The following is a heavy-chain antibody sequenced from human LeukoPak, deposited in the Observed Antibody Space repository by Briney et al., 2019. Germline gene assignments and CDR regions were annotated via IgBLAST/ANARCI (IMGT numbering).Heavy chain of an antibody. CDR3: ARVPPWITMVRPYYFDY. CDR1: GYTFTGYY. V-gene: IGHV1-2*02. D-gene: IGHD3-10*01. CDR2: INPNSGGT. Sequence: ASVKVSCKASGYTFTGYYMHWVRQAPGQGLEWMGWINPNSGGTNYAQKFQGRVTMTRDTSISTAYMELSRLRSDDTAVYYCARVPPWITMVRPYYFDYWGQGTLVTVSS. J-gene: IGHJ4*02.